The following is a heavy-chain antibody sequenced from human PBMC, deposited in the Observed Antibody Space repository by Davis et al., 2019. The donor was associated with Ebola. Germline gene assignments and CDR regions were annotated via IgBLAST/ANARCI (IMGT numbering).Heavy chain of an antibody. CDR1: GGTLSSYA. J-gene: IGHJ4*02. CDR3: ARDELGTFDL. Sequence: SVKVSCKASGGTLSSYAISWVRQAPGQGLEWLGRILPILSAAHYAPMFQGRLMITADKLTSTAYMELTGLTSDDAAVYYCARDELGTFDLWGEGTLVTVSS. CDR2: ILPILSAA. D-gene: IGHD3-16*01. V-gene: IGHV1-69*04.